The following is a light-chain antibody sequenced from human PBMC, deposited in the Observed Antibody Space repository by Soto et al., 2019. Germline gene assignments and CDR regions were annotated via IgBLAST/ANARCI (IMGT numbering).Light chain of an antibody. J-gene: IGKJ1*01. CDR1: QSVSSSY. CDR2: GTS. V-gene: IGKV3-20*01. Sequence: EIVLTQSPGTLSLSPGERATLSCRASQSVSSSYLAWYQQKPGQAPRLLIYGTSSRATAIPDRFSGSGSGTDFTLTISRLEPEDFAVYYCQQYGSSWWTFAKGTK. CDR3: QQYGSSWWT.